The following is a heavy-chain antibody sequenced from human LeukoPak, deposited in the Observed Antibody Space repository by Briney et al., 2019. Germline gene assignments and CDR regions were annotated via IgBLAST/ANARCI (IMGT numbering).Heavy chain of an antibody. CDR3: ARDRDYGDAFDI. J-gene: IGHJ3*02. CDR2: ISPNGNEK. Sequence: GALSLSCAVSGFPFSLHYVTWVRPAPGKGRERVAKISPNGNEKNYVDSVQGRFTISRDNAKSSLYLQMNSLRAEDTAVYYCARDRDYGDAFDIWGQGTMVTVSS. D-gene: IGHD4-17*01. V-gene: IGHV3-7*01. CDR1: GFPFSLHY.